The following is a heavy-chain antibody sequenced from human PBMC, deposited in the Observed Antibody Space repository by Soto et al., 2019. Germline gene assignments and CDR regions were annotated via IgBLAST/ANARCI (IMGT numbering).Heavy chain of an antibody. Sequence: GGSLRLSCAASGFTFSSYDMHWVRQATGKGLEWVSAIGTAGDTYYPGSVKGRFTSSRENAKNSLYLQMSSLRAEDTAVYYCARGPKGYCSGGSCYPYYYGMDVWGQGTTVTVSS. CDR2: IGTAGDT. J-gene: IGHJ6*02. V-gene: IGHV3-13*01. CDR3: ARGPKGYCSGGSCYPYYYGMDV. CDR1: GFTFSSYD. D-gene: IGHD2-15*01.